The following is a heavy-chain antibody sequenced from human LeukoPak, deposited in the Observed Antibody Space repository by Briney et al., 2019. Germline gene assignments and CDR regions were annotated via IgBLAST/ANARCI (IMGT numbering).Heavy chain of an antibody. CDR3: ARDRVDYDLLTGSQVEYYGMDV. CDR1: GDFISNYH. Sequence: SETLSLTCAVSGDFISNYHWRWIRQTPGKGLEWIGLIYYSGSTSYNPSLGGRVTMSVDTSKNQLSLRLSAVTAADTAVYYCARDRVDYDLLTGSQVEYYGMDVWGQGTTVTVSS. CDR2: IYYSGST. V-gene: IGHV4-59*01. D-gene: IGHD3-9*01. J-gene: IGHJ6*02.